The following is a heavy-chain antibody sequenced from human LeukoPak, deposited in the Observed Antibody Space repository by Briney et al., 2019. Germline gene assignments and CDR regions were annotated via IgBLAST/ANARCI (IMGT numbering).Heavy chain of an antibody. D-gene: IGHD3-9*01. CDR1: GFTFSSYS. Sequence: GGSLRLSCAASGFTFSSYSMNWVRQAPGKGLEWVSCISTSSDYIYYAASVKGRFTISRDNAKNSLYLQMNSLRAEDTAVYYCASRGTGLRYFDWLAPFDYWGQGTLVTVSS. CDR3: ASRGTGLRYFDWLAPFDY. CDR2: ISTSSDYI. V-gene: IGHV3-21*01. J-gene: IGHJ4*02.